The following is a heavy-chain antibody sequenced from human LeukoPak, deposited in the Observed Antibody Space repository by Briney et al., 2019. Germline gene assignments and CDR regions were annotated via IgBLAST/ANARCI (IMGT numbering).Heavy chain of an antibody. Sequence: ASVKVSCKASGYTFTTYAIHWVRQAPGQRLEWMGWINAGNGNTRYSQKFQGIVTITRDTSASAAYMELSSLRSQDTAVYYCARGPSAKNDYGGREPRVTVS. V-gene: IGHV1-3*01. J-gene: IGHJ4*02. CDR1: GYTFTTYA. CDR3: ARGPSAKNDY. D-gene: IGHD6-19*01. CDR2: INAGNGNT.